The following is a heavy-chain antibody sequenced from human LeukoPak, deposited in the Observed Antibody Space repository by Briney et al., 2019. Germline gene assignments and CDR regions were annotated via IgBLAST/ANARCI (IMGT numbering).Heavy chain of an antibody. D-gene: IGHD6-6*01. CDR1: GFTFSTYT. CDR2: ISSTGSTI. V-gene: IGHV3-48*02. CDR3: AKEHRWGSSDYYGMDV. J-gene: IGHJ6*02. Sequence: GGSLRLSCGASGFTFSTYTLNWVRQAPGKGLEWVSSISSTGSTIHYADSVKGRFTISRDNAKNSLFLQMNSLRDDDTAVYYCAKEHRWGSSDYYGMDVWGQGTTVTVSS.